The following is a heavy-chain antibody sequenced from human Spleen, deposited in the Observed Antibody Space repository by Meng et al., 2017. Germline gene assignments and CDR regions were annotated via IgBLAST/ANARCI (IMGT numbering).Heavy chain of an antibody. CDR3: ARVDTAKVTFDDAFDI. J-gene: IGHJ3*02. CDR2: INTKTGNP. CDR1: GYIFTNYA. V-gene: IGHV7-4-1*02. Sequence: ASVKVSCKASGYIFTNYAMNWVRQAPGQGLEWMGWINTKTGNPTYAQGFTGRLVFSLDPSVSTAYLQISSLSAEDTAVYYCARVDTAKVTFDDAFDIWGQGKMVT. D-gene: IGHD5-18*01.